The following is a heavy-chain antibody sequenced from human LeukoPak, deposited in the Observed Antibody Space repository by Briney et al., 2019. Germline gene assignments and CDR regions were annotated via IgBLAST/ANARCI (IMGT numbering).Heavy chain of an antibody. J-gene: IGHJ4*02. V-gene: IGHV3-23*01. CDR1: GLVFSSYA. Sequence: GGSLRLSCAASGLVFSSYAMSWVRQAPGKGLEWVSAIRGSGGSPYYADSVKGGFTISRDNSKNTLYLQMNSLSAEDTAVYYCAGDSVVVEVASTRGPGYWGQGTLVTVSS. CDR2: IRGSGGSP. D-gene: IGHD2-15*01. CDR3: AGDSVVVEVASTRGPGY.